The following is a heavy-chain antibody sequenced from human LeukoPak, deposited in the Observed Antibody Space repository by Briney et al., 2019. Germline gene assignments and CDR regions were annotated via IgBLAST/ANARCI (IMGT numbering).Heavy chain of an antibody. CDR2: IDDSGTT. CDR1: GGSISSYY. V-gene: IGHV4-59*01. CDR3: ARGRAAAGT. D-gene: IGHD6-13*01. J-gene: IGHJ5*02. Sequence: SETLSLTCTVSGGSISSYYWSWIRQPPGRGLEWIGYIDDSGTTNYNPSLESRVTISVDMSKNQFSLKLSSVTAADTAVYYCARGRAAAGTWGQGTLVTVSS.